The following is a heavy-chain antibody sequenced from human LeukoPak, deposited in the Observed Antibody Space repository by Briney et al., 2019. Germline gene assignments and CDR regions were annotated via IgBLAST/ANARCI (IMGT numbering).Heavy chain of an antibody. CDR2: IWYDGNNK. CDR3: ARGFGPYYYGMDV. CDR1: GFTFSSYG. J-gene: IGHJ6*02. Sequence: GGSLRLSCAASGFTFSSYGMHWVRQAPGKGLEWVAVIWYDGNNKYYADSVKGRFTISRDNSKNTPFLQMNSLRAEDTAVYYCARGFGPYYYGMDVWGQGTTVTVSS. D-gene: IGHD3-3*01. V-gene: IGHV3-33*01.